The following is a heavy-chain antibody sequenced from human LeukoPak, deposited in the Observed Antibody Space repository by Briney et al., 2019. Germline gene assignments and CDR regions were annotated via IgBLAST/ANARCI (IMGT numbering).Heavy chain of an antibody. CDR2: ISSSSYI. J-gene: IGHJ4*02. Sequence: GGSLRLSCAASGFTFSSYSMNWVRQAPGKGLEWVSSISSSSYIYYADSVKGRFTISRGNAKNSLYLQMNSLRAEDTAVYYCARNDFWNGFDYWGQGTLVTVSS. CDR3: ARNDFWNGFDY. V-gene: IGHV3-21*01. D-gene: IGHD3-3*01. CDR1: GFTFSSYS.